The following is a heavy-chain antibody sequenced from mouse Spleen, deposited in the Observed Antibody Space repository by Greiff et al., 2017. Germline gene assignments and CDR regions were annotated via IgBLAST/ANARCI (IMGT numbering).Heavy chain of an antibody. Sequence: VQLQQSGAELARPGASVKLSCKASGYTFTSYGISWVKQRTGQGLEWIGEIYPRSGNTYYNEKFKGKATLTADKSSSTAYMELRSLTSEDSAVYFCARPLRRGQSLYYFDYWGQGTTLTVSS. J-gene: IGHJ2*01. CDR3: ARPLRRGQSLYYFDY. CDR1: GYTFTSYG. V-gene: IGHV1-81*01. D-gene: IGHD6-1*01. CDR2: IYPRSGNT.